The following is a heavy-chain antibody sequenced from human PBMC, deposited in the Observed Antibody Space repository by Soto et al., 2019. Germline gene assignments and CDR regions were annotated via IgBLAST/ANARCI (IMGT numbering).Heavy chain of an antibody. D-gene: IGHD6-19*01. CDR1: GFSLASGKVG. V-gene: IGHV2-26*01. Sequence: HVTLKESGPVLVKPTETLTLTCTVSGFSLASGKVGVTWIRQPPGKALEWLAHIFSNVEKSYRTSLKDRLTISEDTSKSQVVLTMTNVDPVDTATYYCAQILFGRSVAGGYFYMDVWGKVTTVTVSS. CDR3: AQILFGRSVAGGYFYMDV. J-gene: IGHJ6*03. CDR2: IFSNVEK.